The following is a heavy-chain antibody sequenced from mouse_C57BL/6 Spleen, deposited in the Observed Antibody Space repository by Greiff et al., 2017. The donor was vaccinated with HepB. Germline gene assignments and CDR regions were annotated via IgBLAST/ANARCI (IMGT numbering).Heavy chain of an antibody. Sequence: QVQLQQPGAELVRPGSSVKLSCKASGYTFTSYWMHWVKQRPIQGLEWIGNIDPSDSETHYNQKFKDKATLTVDKSSSTAYMQLSSLTSEDSAVYYCARGDWVGAKDYWGQGTSVTVSS. CDR1: GYTFTSYW. CDR2: IDPSDSET. CDR3: ARGDWVGAKDY. V-gene: IGHV1-52*01. D-gene: IGHD4-1*01. J-gene: IGHJ4*01.